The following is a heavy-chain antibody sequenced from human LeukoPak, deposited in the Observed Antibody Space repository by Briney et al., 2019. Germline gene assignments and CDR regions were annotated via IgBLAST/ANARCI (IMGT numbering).Heavy chain of an antibody. D-gene: IGHD6-25*01. J-gene: IGHJ4*02. CDR3: AKGTPATSN. CDR1: GFTFSNYG. Sequence: GGSLRLSCAASGFTFSNYGMHWVRQAPGKGLEWVAVISSAENNQYYVDSVKGRFTISRDNSQNTLYLQMNSLRAEDTAVYYCAKGTPATSNWGQGTLVTVSS. V-gene: IGHV3-30*18. CDR2: ISSAENNQ.